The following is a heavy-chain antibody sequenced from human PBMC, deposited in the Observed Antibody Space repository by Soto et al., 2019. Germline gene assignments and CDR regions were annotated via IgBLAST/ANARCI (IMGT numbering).Heavy chain of an antibody. Sequence: HPGGSLRLSCAASGFTFSSFAMSWVRQAPGKGLEWVSAISGSGSTTYNADSVKGRFTISRDNSKNTLYVQMNSLRAEDTAVYYCAKSKEEYCSTTSCSGNAFDIWGQGTMVTVSS. D-gene: IGHD2-2*01. V-gene: IGHV3-23*01. CDR1: GFTFSSFA. J-gene: IGHJ3*02. CDR3: AKSKEEYCSTTSCSGNAFDI. CDR2: ISGSGSTT.